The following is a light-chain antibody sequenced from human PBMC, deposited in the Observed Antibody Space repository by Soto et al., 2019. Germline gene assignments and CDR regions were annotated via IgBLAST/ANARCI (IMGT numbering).Light chain of an antibody. Sequence: IQMTQSPSTLSASVGDRVAITCRASQSIGIWLAWYQQKPGQAPRFLIYKASSLESGIPSRFSGSGSGTEFTLTISSLQPDDFATYYCQQYNDYPWTFGEGTKVEIK. V-gene: IGKV1-5*03. J-gene: IGKJ1*01. CDR1: QSIGIW. CDR3: QQYNDYPWT. CDR2: KAS.